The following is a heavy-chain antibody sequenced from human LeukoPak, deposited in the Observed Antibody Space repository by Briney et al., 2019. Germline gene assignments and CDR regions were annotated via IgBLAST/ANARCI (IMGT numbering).Heavy chain of an antibody. Sequence: PGGSLRLSCATSGFTFDDYPMHWVRQAPGKGLEWVSSISWNSGTIGYADSVKGRFTISRDNAKNSLYLQMNSLRPEDTAFYYCARVPSWKGYMDVWGKGTTVTVSS. CDR2: ISWNSGTI. D-gene: IGHD1-1*01. V-gene: IGHV3-9*01. CDR3: ARVPSWKGYMDV. J-gene: IGHJ6*03. CDR1: GFTFDDYP.